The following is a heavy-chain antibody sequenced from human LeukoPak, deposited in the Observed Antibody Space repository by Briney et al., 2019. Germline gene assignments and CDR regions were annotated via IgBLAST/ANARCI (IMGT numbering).Heavy chain of an antibody. Sequence: SETLSPTCAVYGGSFSGYYWSWIRQPPGKGLEWIGEINHSGSTNYNPSLKSRVTISVDTSKNQFSLKLSSVTAADTAVYYCARRSGSSWYRGWFDYWGQGTLVTVSS. D-gene: IGHD6-13*01. CDR2: INHSGST. CDR3: ARRSGSSWYRGWFDY. CDR1: GGSFSGYY. J-gene: IGHJ4*02. V-gene: IGHV4-34*01.